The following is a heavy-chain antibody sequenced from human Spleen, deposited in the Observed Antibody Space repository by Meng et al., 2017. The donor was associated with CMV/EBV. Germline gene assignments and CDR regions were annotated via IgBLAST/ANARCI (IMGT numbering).Heavy chain of an antibody. D-gene: IGHD3-3*01. CDR3: ARESGVWFLEWLFFDY. CDR2: INHSGST. CDR1: GGSFSGYY. Sequence: SETLSLTCAVYGGSFSGYYWSWIRQPPGKGLEWIGEINHSGSTNYNPSLKSRVTISVDTSKNQFSLKLSSVTAADTAVCYCARESGVWFLEWLFFDYWGQGTLVTVSS. V-gene: IGHV4-34*01. J-gene: IGHJ4*02.